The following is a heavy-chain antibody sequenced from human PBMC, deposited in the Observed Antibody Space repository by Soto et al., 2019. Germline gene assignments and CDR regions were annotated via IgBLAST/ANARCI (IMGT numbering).Heavy chain of an antibody. CDR3: ARDRNNGRDITPTKSHYYMDV. CDR2: IYYSGST. V-gene: IGHV4-31*03. CDR1: GGSISSGGYY. Sequence: QVQLQESGPGLVKPSQTLSLTCTVSGGSISSGGYYWSWIRQHPGKGLEWIGYIYYSGSTYYNPALKSRVTISVDTSKNQFALKLSSVTAADTAVYYCARDRNNGRDITPTKSHYYMDVWGKGTTVTVSS. J-gene: IGHJ6*03. D-gene: IGHD1-26*01.